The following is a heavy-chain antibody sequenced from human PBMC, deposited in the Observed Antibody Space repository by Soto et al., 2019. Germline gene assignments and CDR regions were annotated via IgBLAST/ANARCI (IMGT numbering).Heavy chain of an antibody. CDR3: ARGFYGGNEFWYFDL. CDR2: IYSGGST. V-gene: IGHV3-53*01. D-gene: IGHD4-17*01. J-gene: IGHJ2*01. CDR1: GLTVSRNY. Sequence: EVQLVESGGGLIQPGGSLRLSCAASGLTVSRNYMSWVRQAPGKGLEWVSIIYSGGSTYYADSVKGRFTISRDSSRNTVYLQMNSLRAEDTAVYYCARGFYGGNEFWYFDLWGRGTLVTVSS.